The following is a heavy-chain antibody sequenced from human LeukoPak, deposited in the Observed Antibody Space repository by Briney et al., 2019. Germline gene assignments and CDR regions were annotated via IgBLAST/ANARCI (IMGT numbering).Heavy chain of an antibody. J-gene: IGHJ4*02. CDR2: ISSDGSST. CDR3: ARMAEYSTAGMRY. Sequence: GGSLRLSCAASGFTFSSYSMNWVRQAPGKGLVWVSRISSDGSSTSYADSVKGRFTISRDNAKNTLYLQMNSLRAEDTAVYYCARMAEYSTAGMRYWGQGTLVTVSS. V-gene: IGHV3-74*01. D-gene: IGHD6-6*01. CDR1: GFTFSSYS.